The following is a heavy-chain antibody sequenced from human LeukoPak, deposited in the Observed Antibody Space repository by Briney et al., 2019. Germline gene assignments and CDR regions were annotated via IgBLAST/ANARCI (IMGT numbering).Heavy chain of an antibody. J-gene: IGHJ4*02. CDR2: IYYSGST. D-gene: IGHD5-12*01. V-gene: IGHV4-30-4*01. Sequence: PSQTLSLTCTVSGGSISSGVYYWSWIRQPPGKGLEWIGYIYYSGSTYYNPFLKSRVTISVDTSKNQFSLKLSSVTAADTAVYYCARASPGGIVATIGAYFDYWGQGTLVTVSS. CDR3: ARASPGGIVATIGAYFDY. CDR1: GGSISSGVYY.